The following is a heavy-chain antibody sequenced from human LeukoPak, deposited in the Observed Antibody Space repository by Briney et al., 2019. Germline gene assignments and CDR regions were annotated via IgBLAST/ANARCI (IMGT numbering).Heavy chain of an antibody. V-gene: IGHV4-34*01. Sequence: SETLSLTCSVSGGSLSPYYWSWIRQPPGGGLEWFGEINQSGSTNYNPSLKSRVTISVEKFKNQFSLEVTSVTAADTAIYYCATLGGLYYESHGYPDFDHWGQGTLVTVSS. CDR3: ATLGGLYYESHGYPDFDH. CDR2: INQSGST. CDR1: GGSLSPYY. J-gene: IGHJ4*02. D-gene: IGHD3-22*01.